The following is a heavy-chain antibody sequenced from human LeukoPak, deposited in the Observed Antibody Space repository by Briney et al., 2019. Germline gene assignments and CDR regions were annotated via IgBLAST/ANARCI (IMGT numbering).Heavy chain of an antibody. CDR1: GGSISSGSYY. D-gene: IGHD3-22*01. V-gene: IGHV4-61*02. Sequence: SETLSLTCTVSGGSISSGSYYWSWIRQPAGKGLEWIGRIYTSGSTNYNPSLKSRVTISVDTSKNQFSLKLSSVTAADTAVYYCARDIGGFGHYDSSGYYAFDYWGQGTLVTVSS. J-gene: IGHJ4*02. CDR2: IYTSGST. CDR3: ARDIGGFGHYDSSGYYAFDY.